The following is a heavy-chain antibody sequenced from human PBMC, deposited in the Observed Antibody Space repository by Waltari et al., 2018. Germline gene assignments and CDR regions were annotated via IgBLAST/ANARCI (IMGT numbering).Heavy chain of an antibody. J-gene: IGHJ4*02. D-gene: IGHD6-13*01. CDR1: GYTFTAYY. CDR2: VDPEDGET. CDR3: ATDWTPPRVLAAAGV. Sequence: EVQLVQYGAEVKKPGDTVKISCKASGYTFTAYYMHWVPQAPGKGLEWMGRVDPEDGETIYAEKFQGRVTITADTSTDTAYMELSSLRSEDTAVYYCATDWTPPRVLAAAGVWGQGTLVTVSS. V-gene: IGHV1-69-2*01.